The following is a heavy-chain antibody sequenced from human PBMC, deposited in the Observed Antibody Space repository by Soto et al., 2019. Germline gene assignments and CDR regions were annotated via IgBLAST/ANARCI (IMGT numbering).Heavy chain of an antibody. CDR2: INPNSGGT. D-gene: IGHD3-22*01. CDR1: GYTFTGYY. J-gene: IGHJ5*02. CDR3: ARHYYDSSGYHNYDDLGGACFDP. Sequence: ASVKVSCKASGYTFTGYYMHWVRQAPGQGLEWMGWINPNSGGTNYAQKFQGWVTMTRDTSISTAYMELSRLRSDDTAVYYCARHYYDSSGYHNYDDLGGACFDPWGQGTLVTVSS. V-gene: IGHV1-2*04.